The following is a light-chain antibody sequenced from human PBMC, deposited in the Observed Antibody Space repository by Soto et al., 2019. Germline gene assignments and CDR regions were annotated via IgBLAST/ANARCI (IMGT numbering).Light chain of an antibody. Sequence: QSVLTQPRSVSGSPGQSVTISCTGTSSDVGTYDFVSWYQQHPGKAPRLMIFDVSERPSGVPDRFSGSKSGNTAPLTISGLQAEDEADYYCCLYAVTFYVFGTGTKLTVL. J-gene: IGLJ1*01. CDR2: DVS. CDR3: CLYAVTFYV. CDR1: SSDVGTYDF. V-gene: IGLV2-11*01.